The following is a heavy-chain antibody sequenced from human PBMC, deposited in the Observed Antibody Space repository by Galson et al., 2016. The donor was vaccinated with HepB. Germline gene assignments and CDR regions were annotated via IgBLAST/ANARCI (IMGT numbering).Heavy chain of an antibody. V-gene: IGHV7-4-1*02. CDR2: INTNTGKP. CDR1: GYRFDKQA. D-gene: IGHD3-9*01. Sequence: SVKVSCKASGYRFDKQAMNWVRQAPGHGLEWMGWINTNTGKPTYVQDFTGRFVFSLDTSVTTAYLQINSLKADDTAVYYCARGSNDILTVSGPHENHDAFDIWGQGTPVTVSS. CDR3: ARGSNDILTVSGPHENHDAFDI. J-gene: IGHJ3*02.